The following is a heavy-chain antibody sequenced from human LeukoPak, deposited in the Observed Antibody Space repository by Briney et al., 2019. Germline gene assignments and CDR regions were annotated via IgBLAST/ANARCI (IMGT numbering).Heavy chain of an antibody. V-gene: IGHV1-46*01. D-gene: IGHD6-6*01. Sequence: ASVKVSCKASGYTFTSYYIYWVRQAPGQGLEWMGIINPSGGTTSNAQKFRGRVTMTRDTSTSTVYMELSSLRFEDTAVYYRARLYASSSKVRFDPWGQGTLVTVSS. CDR2: INPSGGTT. J-gene: IGHJ5*02. CDR1: GYTFTSYY. CDR3: ARLYASSSKVRFDP.